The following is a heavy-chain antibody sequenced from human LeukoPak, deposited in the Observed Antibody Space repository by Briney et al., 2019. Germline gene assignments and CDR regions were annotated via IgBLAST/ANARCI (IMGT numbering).Heavy chain of an antibody. J-gene: IGHJ4*02. CDR2: INPSGGST. CDR3: ARLNPGYSGYENLSGHFDY. V-gene: IGHV1-46*01. Sequence: ASVKVSCKASGYTFTSYYTHWVRQAPGQGLEWMGIINPSGGSTSYAQKFQGRVTMTRDTSTSTVYMELSSLRSEDTAVYYCARLNPGYSGYENLSGHFDYWGQGTPVTVSS. CDR1: GYTFTSYY. D-gene: IGHD5-12*01.